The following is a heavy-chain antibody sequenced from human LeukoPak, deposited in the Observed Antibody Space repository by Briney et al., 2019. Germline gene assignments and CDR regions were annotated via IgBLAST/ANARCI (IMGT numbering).Heavy chain of an antibody. CDR2: ISGSGGST. Sequence: GESLRLSCAASGFTFTGYAMSWVRQAPGKGLEWVSVISGSGGSTYYADSVKGRFTISRDNSKNTFYLQMNSLRAEDSAVYYCARMGIAGTYDAFDIRGQGTMVTLSS. CDR1: GFTFTGYA. D-gene: IGHD6-13*01. CDR3: ARMGIAGTYDAFDI. V-gene: IGHV3-23*01. J-gene: IGHJ3*02.